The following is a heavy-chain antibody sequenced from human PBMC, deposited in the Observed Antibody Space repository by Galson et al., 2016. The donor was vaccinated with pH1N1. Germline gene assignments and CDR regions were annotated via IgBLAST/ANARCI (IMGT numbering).Heavy chain of an antibody. CDR1: GFSLSTSGMR. CDR2: IEWDDVK. D-gene: IGHD2-15*01. J-gene: IGHJ3*02. V-gene: IGHV2-70*04. CDR3: GRNPAFVGGAIAI. Sequence: CTFSGFSLSTSGMRVSWIRQPPGKALEWLARIEWDDVKFYSTSLKTRLSISKDTSKNQVVLTMTNMDPEDTATYYCGRNPAFVGGAIAIWGRGTLVTVSS.